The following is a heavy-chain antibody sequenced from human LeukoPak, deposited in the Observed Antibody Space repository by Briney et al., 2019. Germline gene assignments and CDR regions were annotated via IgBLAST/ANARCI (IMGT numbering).Heavy chain of an antibody. J-gene: IGHJ3*01. CDR2: VYTSGST. CDR1: NDSISSYY. CDR3: AREKTDDYGDYVAFDV. V-gene: IGHV4-4*07. D-gene: IGHD4-17*01. Sequence: SETLSLTCTVSNDSISSYYWRWIRQPAGKGLEWIGRVYTSGSTNYHPSLKSRVTISVDMSKNQFSLRLNSVTAADAAVYYCAREKTDDYGDYVAFDVWGHGTLVTVSS.